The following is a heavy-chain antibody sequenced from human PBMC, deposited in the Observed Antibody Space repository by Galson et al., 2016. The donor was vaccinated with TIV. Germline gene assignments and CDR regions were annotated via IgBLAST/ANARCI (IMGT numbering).Heavy chain of an antibody. D-gene: IGHD3-10*01. CDR2: IIPIIGIG. V-gene: IGHV1-69*02. CDR1: GGTLNSYT. Sequence: SVKVSCKASGGTLNSYTISWVRLAPGQGLEWMGRIIPIIGIGNSAKKFQGRVTITADISTSTVYMELSSLRSEDTAVYYCARASWGNYYNAPDYWGQGSLVTVSS. CDR3: ARASWGNYYNAPDY. J-gene: IGHJ4*02.